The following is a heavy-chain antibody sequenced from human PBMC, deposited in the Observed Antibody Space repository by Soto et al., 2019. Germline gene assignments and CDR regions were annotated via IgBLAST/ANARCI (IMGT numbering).Heavy chain of an antibody. CDR1: GFTFSSYG. Sequence: PGGSLRLSCAASGFTFSSYGMHWVRQAPGKGLEWVAVIWYDGSNKYYADSVKGRFTISRDNSKNTLYLQMNSLRAEDTAVYYCARDGDYCSGGSCYSIPQHYYYYGMDVWGQGTTVTVSS. V-gene: IGHV3-33*01. D-gene: IGHD2-15*01. J-gene: IGHJ6*02. CDR2: IWYDGSNK. CDR3: ARDGDYCSGGSCYSIPQHYYYYGMDV.